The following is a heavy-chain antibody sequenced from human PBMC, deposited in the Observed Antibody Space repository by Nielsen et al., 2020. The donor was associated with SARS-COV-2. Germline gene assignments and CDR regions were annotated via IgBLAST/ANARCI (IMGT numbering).Heavy chain of an antibody. CDR2: IYYSGST. Sequence: RQAPVKGLEWIGSIYYSGSTYYNPSLKSRVTISVDTSKNQFSLKLSSVTAADTAVYYCATAYVLRFLEWLLSPYGMDVWGQGTTVTVSS. CDR3: ATAYVLRFLEWLLSPYGMDV. D-gene: IGHD3-3*01. J-gene: IGHJ6*02. V-gene: IGHV4-39*01.